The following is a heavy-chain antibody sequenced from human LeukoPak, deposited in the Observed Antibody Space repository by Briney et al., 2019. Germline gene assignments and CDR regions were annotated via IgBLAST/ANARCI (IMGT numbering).Heavy chain of an antibody. CDR3: ARAKVLWFGEFRNYYYYYYMDV. Sequence: GASVKVSCKASGYTFTSYDINWVRQATGQGLEWMGWMNPNSGNTGYAQKFQGRVTMTRNTSISTAYMELSSLRSEDTAVYYCARAKVLWFGEFRNYYYYYYMDVWGKGTTVTISS. D-gene: IGHD3-10*01. J-gene: IGHJ6*03. CDR2: MNPNSGNT. CDR1: GYTFTSYD. V-gene: IGHV1-8*01.